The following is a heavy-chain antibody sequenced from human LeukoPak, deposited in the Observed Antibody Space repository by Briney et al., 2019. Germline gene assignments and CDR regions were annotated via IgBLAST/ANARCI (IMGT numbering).Heavy chain of an antibody. V-gene: IGHV4-30-4*07. CDR1: GGSISSGGYS. D-gene: IGHD3-22*01. CDR3: ARGDYYESRDAFDI. CDR2: IYYSGTT. Sequence: NPSQTLSLTCAVSGGSISSGGYSWSWIRQPPGKGLEWIGYIYYSGTTYYNPSLKSRLIISVDTSKNQFSLKLSSVTAADTAVYYCARGDYYESRDAFDIWGQGTLVTVSS. J-gene: IGHJ4*02.